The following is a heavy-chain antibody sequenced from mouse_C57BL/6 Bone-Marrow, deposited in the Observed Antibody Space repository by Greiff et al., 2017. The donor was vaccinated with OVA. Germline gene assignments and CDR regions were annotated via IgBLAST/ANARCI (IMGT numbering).Heavy chain of an antibody. V-gene: IGHV1-76*01. D-gene: IGHD1-1*01. CDR3: ARGTTVVARDLAY. Sequence: QVQLKESGAELVRPGASVKLSCKASGYTFTDYYINWVKQRPGQGLEWIARIYPGSGNTYYNEKFKGKATLTAEKSSSTAYMQLSSLTSEDSAVYFCARGTTVVARDLAYWGQGTLVTVSA. CDR1: GYTFTDYY. CDR2: IYPGSGNT. J-gene: IGHJ3*01.